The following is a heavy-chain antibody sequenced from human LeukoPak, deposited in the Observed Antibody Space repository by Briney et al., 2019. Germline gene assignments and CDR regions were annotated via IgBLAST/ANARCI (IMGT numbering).Heavy chain of an antibody. Sequence: SETLSLTCTVSGGSISSYYWSWIRQPAGKGLEWIGRIYASGSTNYNPSLKSRVIMSVDTSKNQFSLKLSSVTAADTAVYYCARDGDYSSSWYEYYYYGMDVWGQGTTVTVSS. V-gene: IGHV4-4*07. CDR2: IYASGST. CDR1: GGSISSYY. J-gene: IGHJ6*02. CDR3: ARDGDYSSSWYEYYYYGMDV. D-gene: IGHD6-13*01.